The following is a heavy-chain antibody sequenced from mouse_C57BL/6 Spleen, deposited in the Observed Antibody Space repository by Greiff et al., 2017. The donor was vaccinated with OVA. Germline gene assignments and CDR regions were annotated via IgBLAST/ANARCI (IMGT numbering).Heavy chain of an antibody. CDR1: GFTFSSYG. Sequence: EVKLVESGGDLVKPGGSLKLSCAASGFTFSSYGMSWVRQTPDKRLEWVATISSGGSYTYYPDSVKGRFTISRDNAKNTRYLQMSRLKSEDTAMYYCARHTVVAEDWYFDVWGTGTTVTVSS. CDR2: ISSGGSYT. CDR3: ARHTVVAEDWYFDV. V-gene: IGHV5-6*01. J-gene: IGHJ1*03. D-gene: IGHD1-1*01.